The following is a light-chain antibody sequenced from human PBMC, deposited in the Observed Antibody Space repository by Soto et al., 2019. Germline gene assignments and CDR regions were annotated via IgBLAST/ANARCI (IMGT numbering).Light chain of an antibody. Sequence: DIQMTQSPSSMSASVGDRVTITCRASQDISRWLAWYQQKPGKAPKLLIFGTSSLYSGVPSRFSGSGSGTDFTLTINGLQPEDFATYYCQQVDTFPYTLAQGTMVDIK. J-gene: IGKJ2*01. CDR1: QDISRW. V-gene: IGKV1-12*01. CDR3: QQVDTFPYT. CDR2: GTS.